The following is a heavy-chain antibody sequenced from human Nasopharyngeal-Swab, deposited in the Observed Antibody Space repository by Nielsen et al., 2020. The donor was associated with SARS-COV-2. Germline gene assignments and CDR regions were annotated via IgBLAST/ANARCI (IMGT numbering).Heavy chain of an antibody. J-gene: IGHJ4*02. CDR3: TRDGNNWDPLDY. V-gene: IGHV3-23*01. CDR1: GFTFSTSA. D-gene: IGHD1-20*01. CDR2: IIRGGHT. Sequence: GESLKISCAASGFTFSTSAMSWVRQAPGKGLEWVSGIIRGGHTYYADSVRGRFTISRDNAKNSMYLQMNSLRAEDTAVYYCTRDGNNWDPLDYWGQGTLVTVSS.